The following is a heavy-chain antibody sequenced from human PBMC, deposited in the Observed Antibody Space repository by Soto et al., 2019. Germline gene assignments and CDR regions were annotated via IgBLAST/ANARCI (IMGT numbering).Heavy chain of an antibody. CDR1: GYTFTGYY. D-gene: IGHD1-7*01. CDR3: ARETGTTYLRYGMYV. CDR2: INPNSGGT. Sequence: QVQLVQSGAEVKKPGASVKVSCKASGYTFTGYYMHWVRQAPGQGLEWMGWINPNSGGTNYAQKFQGWVTMTRDTSISTAYMELSRLRSDDTAVYYCARETGTTYLRYGMYVWGQGTTVTVSS. V-gene: IGHV1-2*04. J-gene: IGHJ6*02.